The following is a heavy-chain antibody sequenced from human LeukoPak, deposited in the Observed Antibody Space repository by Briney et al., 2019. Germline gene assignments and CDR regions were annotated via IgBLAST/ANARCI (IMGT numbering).Heavy chain of an antibody. CDR3: ARVSRGHAYCGGDCYSDFDY. CDR1: GYTFTSYD. V-gene: IGHV1-8*01. CDR2: MNPNSSNT. J-gene: IGHJ4*02. D-gene: IGHD2-21*02. Sequence: RASVKVSCKASGYTFTSYDINWVRQATGQGLEWMGWMNPNSSNTGYAQKFQGRATMTRNTSISTAYMELSSLRSEDTAVYYCARVSRGHAYCGGDCYSDFDYWGQGTLVTVSS.